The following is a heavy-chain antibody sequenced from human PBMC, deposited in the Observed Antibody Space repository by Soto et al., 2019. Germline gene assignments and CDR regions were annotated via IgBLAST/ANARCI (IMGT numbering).Heavy chain of an antibody. CDR2: ISGSGGGT. CDR3: AKHYYDVLTGSDY. D-gene: IGHD3-9*01. J-gene: IGHJ4*02. CDR1: GFTFSSYA. V-gene: IGHV3-23*01. Sequence: PGGSLRLSCAASGFTFSSYAMTWVRQAPGKGLEWVSGISGSGGGTYYADSVKGRFTISRDNSKNTLYLQMNSLRAEDTAVYFCAKHYYDVLTGSDYWGQGTLVTVSS.